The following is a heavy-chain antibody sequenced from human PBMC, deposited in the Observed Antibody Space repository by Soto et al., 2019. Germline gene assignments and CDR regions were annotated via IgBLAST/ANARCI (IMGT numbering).Heavy chain of an antibody. Sequence: GGSLRLSCTASGFTFGDYAMSWFRQAPGKGLEWVGFIRSKAYGGTTEYAASVKGRFTISRDDSKSIAYLQMNSLKTEDTAVYYCHSSSWSWDWFDPWGQGTLVTVSS. J-gene: IGHJ5*02. D-gene: IGHD6-13*01. CDR1: GFTFGDYA. CDR2: IRSKAYGGTT. CDR3: HSSSWSWDWFDP. V-gene: IGHV3-49*03.